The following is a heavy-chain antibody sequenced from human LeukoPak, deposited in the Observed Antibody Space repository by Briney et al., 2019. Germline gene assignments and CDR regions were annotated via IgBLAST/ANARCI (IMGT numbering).Heavy chain of an antibody. CDR1: GFTLSGFS. CDR2: ISTSSIYI. CDR3: ARSSGSYFSDSPDDY. J-gene: IGHJ4*02. D-gene: IGHD1-26*01. V-gene: IGHV3-21*01. Sequence: GGSLRLSCAASGFTLSGFSMNWVRQAPGKGLEWVSSISTSSIYIYYADSVKGRFTISRDNARNSLFLQMNSLRAEDTAVYYCARSSGSYFSDSPDDYRGQGTLVTVSS.